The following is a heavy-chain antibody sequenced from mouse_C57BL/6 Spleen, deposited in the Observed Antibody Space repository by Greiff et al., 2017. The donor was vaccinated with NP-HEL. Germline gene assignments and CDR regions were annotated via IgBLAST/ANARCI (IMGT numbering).Heavy chain of an antibody. CDR2: IDPETGGT. CDR1: GYTFTDYE. Sequence: QVQLQQSGAELVRPGASVTLSCKASGYTFTDYEMHWVKQTPVHGLEWIGAIDPETGGTAYNQKFKGKAILTADKSSSTAYMELRSPTSEDSAVYYCTRPTGNYAMDYWGQGTSVTVSS. J-gene: IGHJ4*01. CDR3: TRPTGNYAMDY. V-gene: IGHV1-15*01. D-gene: IGHD4-1*02.